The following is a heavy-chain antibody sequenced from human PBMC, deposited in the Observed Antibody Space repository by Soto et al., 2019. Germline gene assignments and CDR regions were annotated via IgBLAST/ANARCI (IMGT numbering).Heavy chain of an antibody. CDR1: GGSISSGGYY. Sequence: QVQLQESGPGLVKPSQTLSLTCTVSGGSISSGGYYWSWIRQHPGKGLEWIGYIYYSGSTYYNPSLKSRVTISVDTSKNQFSLKLSFVTAADTAVYYCARGYSSGWYNFDYWGQGTLVTVSS. V-gene: IGHV4-31*03. D-gene: IGHD6-19*01. J-gene: IGHJ4*02. CDR2: IYYSGST. CDR3: ARGYSSGWYNFDY.